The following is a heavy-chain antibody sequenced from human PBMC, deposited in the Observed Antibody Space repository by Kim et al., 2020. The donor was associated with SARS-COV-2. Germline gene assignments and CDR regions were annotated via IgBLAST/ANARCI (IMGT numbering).Heavy chain of an antibody. Sequence: AGSGKSRFNISRDNSKNTLYLHMNSLRAEDTAVYYCASDRDCGGDCPFGYWGQGTLVTVSS. V-gene: IGHV3-66*01. CDR3: ASDRDCGGDCPFGY. J-gene: IGHJ4*02. D-gene: IGHD2-21*02.